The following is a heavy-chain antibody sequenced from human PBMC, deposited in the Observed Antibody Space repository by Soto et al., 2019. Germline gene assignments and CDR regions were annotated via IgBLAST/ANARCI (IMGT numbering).Heavy chain of an antibody. J-gene: IGHJ4*02. D-gene: IGHD6-6*01. CDR3: AKDPAAARPMGGY. CDR2: ISGSGGST. CDR1: GSTFSSYA. V-gene: IGHV3-23*01. Sequence: GALRLSCAASGSTFSSYAMSWVRQAPGKGLEWVSAISGSGGSTYYADSVKGRFTISRDNSKNTLYLQMNSLRAEDTAVYYCAKDPAAARPMGGYWGQGTLVTVSS.